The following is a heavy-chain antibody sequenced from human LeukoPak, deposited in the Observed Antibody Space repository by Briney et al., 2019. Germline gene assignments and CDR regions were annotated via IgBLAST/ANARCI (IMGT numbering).Heavy chain of an antibody. CDR1: GFTFSSYS. CDR2: IKQDGSEK. CDR3: ARDPPRGRFPDY. J-gene: IGHJ4*02. Sequence: GGSLRLSCAASGFTFSSYSMNWVRQAPGKGLEWVANIKQDGSEKYYVDSVKGRFTISRDNAKNSLYLQMNSLRAEDTAVYYCARDPPRGRFPDYWGQGTLVTVSS. V-gene: IGHV3-7*01. D-gene: IGHD3-10*01.